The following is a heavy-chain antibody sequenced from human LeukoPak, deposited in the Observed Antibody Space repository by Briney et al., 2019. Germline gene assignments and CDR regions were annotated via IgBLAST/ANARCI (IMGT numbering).Heavy chain of an antibody. D-gene: IGHD6-6*01. CDR3: ARESFAARRD. CDR2: IKQDGSEK. Sequence: GGSLRLSCAASGFTFGSYWMSWVRQAPGKGLEWVANIKQDGSEKYYVDSVKGRFTISRDNAKNSLYLQMNSLRAEDTAVYYCARESFAARRDWGQGTLVTVSS. V-gene: IGHV3-7*01. J-gene: IGHJ4*02. CDR1: GFTFGSYW.